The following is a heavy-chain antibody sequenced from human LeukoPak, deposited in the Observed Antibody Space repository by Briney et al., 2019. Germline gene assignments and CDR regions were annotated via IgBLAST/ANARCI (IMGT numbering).Heavy chain of an antibody. V-gene: IGHV4-59*08. CDR3: ARDSSGYYRIDY. CDR1: GGSISSYY. J-gene: IGHJ4*02. D-gene: IGHD3-22*01. CDR2: VFHSGST. Sequence: SSETLSLTCTVSGGSISSYYWSWIRQPPGKGLEWIGYVFHSGSTNYNPSLKSRVTTSVDTSKNQFSLKLTSVTAADTAVYYCARDSSGYYRIDYWGQGTTVTPSA.